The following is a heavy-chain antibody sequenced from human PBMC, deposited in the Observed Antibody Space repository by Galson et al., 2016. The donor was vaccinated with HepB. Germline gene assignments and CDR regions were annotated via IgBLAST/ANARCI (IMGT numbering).Heavy chain of an antibody. CDR3: AKDVWRGSGTDYYGMGV. V-gene: IGHV3-30*18. Sequence: SLRLSCAAYGFTFSSYGMHWVRQAPGKGLEWVAVISYDGSDKYYADSVKGRFTISRDNSKNTLYLQMSSLRAEDTAVYYCAKDVWRGSGTDYYGMGVWGRGTTVAVSS. CDR2: ISYDGSDK. D-gene: IGHD1-1*01. CDR1: GFTFSSYG. J-gene: IGHJ6*02.